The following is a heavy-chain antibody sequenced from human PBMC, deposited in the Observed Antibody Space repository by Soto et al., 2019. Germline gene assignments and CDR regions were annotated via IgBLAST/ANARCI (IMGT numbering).Heavy chain of an antibody. J-gene: IGHJ4*02. D-gene: IGHD3-10*01. CDR2: TNSDGSST. V-gene: IGHV3-74*01. CDR1: GFTFSNFW. CDR3: ARGRYGSGSAVDY. Sequence: EVQVVESGGGLVQPGGSLRLSCAASGFTFSNFWMHWVGQAPGKGLVWVSRTNSDGSSTTYADSVKGRFTISRDNAKNTLYLQMNSLRAEDTAVYYCARGRYGSGSAVDYWGQGTLVTVSS.